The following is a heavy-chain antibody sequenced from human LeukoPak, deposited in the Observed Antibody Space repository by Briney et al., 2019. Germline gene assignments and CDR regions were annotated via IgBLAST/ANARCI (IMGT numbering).Heavy chain of an antibody. Sequence: GESLKIDCQGSGYSFTSYWISWVRQMPGKGLEWMGRIDPSDSYTNYSPSFQGHVTISADKSISTAYLQWSSLKASDTAMYYCARRVQDGMALAGKTIDYWGQGNPVTVSS. CDR3: ARRVQDGMALAGKTIDY. J-gene: IGHJ4*02. CDR2: IDPSDSYT. D-gene: IGHD6-19*01. CDR1: GYSFTSYW. V-gene: IGHV5-10-1*01.